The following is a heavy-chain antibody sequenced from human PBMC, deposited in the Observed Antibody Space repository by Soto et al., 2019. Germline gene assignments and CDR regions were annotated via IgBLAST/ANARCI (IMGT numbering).Heavy chain of an antibody. CDR3: AKDPRDFHITPSGIDD. D-gene: IGHD2-21*01. V-gene: IGHV3-23*01. J-gene: IGHJ4*02. CDR2: ISGSGDST. Sequence: GGSLRLSCAASGFTFSSYVLSWVRQAPGKGLEWVSAISGSGDSTFYADSVKGRLTISRDNSKNTLFLQMNRLRAEDTAVYYCAKDPRDFHITPSGIDDWGQGTLVTVSS. CDR1: GFTFSSYV.